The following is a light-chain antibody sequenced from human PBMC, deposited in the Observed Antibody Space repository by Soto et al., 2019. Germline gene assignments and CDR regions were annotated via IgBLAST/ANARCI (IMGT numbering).Light chain of an antibody. Sequence: QSVLTQTPSASGTPGQRVTISCSGSSSNIGSNYVYWYQQLPGTAPKLLIYSNNQRPSGVPDRFSGSKSGTSASLAISGLRSEDEADYYCAAWDDILSAWVFGGGTKLTVL. CDR2: SNN. CDR1: SSNIGSNY. CDR3: AAWDDILSAWV. V-gene: IGLV1-47*02. J-gene: IGLJ3*02.